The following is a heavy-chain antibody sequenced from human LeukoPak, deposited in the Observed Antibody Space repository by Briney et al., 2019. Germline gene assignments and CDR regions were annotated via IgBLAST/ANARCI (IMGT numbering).Heavy chain of an antibody. CDR2: MNPNSGNT. CDR1: GYTFTSYD. CDR3: ARGRTLRGITIFGVVTRNYYYYYGMDV. J-gene: IGHJ6*02. D-gene: IGHD3-3*01. V-gene: IGHV1-8*01. Sequence: ASVKVSCKASGYTFTSYDINWVRQATGQGLEWMGWMNPNSGNTGYAQKFQGRVTMTRNTSISTAYMELSSLRSEDTAVYYCARGRTLRGITIFGVVTRNYYYYYGMDVWGQGTTVTVSS.